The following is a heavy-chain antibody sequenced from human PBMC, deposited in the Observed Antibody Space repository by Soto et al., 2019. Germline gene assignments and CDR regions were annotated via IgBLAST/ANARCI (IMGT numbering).Heavy chain of an antibody. CDR3: ARRVARNMVAAPWGVDV. CDR1: GGSISGSSYY. V-gene: IGHV4-39*01. CDR2: ISYSGST. J-gene: IGHJ6*02. D-gene: IGHD5-12*01. Sequence: QLQLQESGPGLVKPSETLSLTCTVSGGSISGSSYYWGWIRQPPGKGLEWIGNISYSGSTYYNPSLKGRVTISVHTAKNQFSLKLSSVTAADTAVYYCARRVARNMVAAPWGVDVWGQGTTVTVSS.